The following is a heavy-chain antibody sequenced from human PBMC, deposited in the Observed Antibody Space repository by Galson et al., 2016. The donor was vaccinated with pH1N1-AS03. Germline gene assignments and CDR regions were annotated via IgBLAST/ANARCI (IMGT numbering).Heavy chain of an antibody. J-gene: IGHJ6*02. CDR1: GFTFSNAW. CDR2: IKSKSDGGTT. V-gene: IGHV3-15*01. CDR3: STDETFYHDYGIDV. Sequence: SLRLSCAASGFTFSNAWMTWVRQAPGKGLEWVGRIKSKSDGGTTDYAAPVKARFTISRDDSKNTLYLQMNSLKTEDTAVYYCSTDETFYHDYGIDVWGRGTPVIVSS.